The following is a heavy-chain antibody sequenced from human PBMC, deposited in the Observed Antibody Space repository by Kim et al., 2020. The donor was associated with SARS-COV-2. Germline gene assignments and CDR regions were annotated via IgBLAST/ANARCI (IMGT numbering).Heavy chain of an antibody. D-gene: IGHD2-21*01. V-gene: IGHV4-59*01. Sequence: SETLSLTCTASGCSLHGYYWSWIRQPPGKGLEWFGNIRNNGRTSTNYNPFLMRRVSLSIDTSKNQFSLNLSSVTAAATAVFYCARLVGDYCGFHAFYYWG. CDR2: IRNNGRTST. CDR1: GCSLHGYY. J-gene: IGHJ4*01. CDR3: ARLVGDYCGFHAFYY.